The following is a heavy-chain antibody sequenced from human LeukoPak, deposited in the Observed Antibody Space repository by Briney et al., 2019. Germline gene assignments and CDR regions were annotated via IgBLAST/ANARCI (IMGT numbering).Heavy chain of an antibody. CDR2: INHSGST. CDR3: ARGPVVVPAAMRVRWFDP. J-gene: IGHJ5*02. Sequence: SETLSLTCTVSGGSISSYYWSWIRQPPGKGLEWIGEINHSGSTNYNPSLKSRVTISVDTSKNQFSLKLSSVTAADTAVYYCARGPVVVPAAMRVRWFDPWGQGTLVTVSS. CDR1: GGSISSYY. D-gene: IGHD2-2*01. V-gene: IGHV4-34*01.